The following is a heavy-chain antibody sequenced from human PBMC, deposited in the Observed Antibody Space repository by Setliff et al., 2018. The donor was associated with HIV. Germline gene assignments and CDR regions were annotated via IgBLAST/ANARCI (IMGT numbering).Heavy chain of an antibody. D-gene: IGHD6-13*01. CDR1: GFTFNNVW. CDR2: IKSKIEGETR. CDR3: ITDYGSSSWYDY. J-gene: IGHJ4*02. V-gene: IGHV3-15*01. Sequence: PGGSLRLSCAASGFTFNNVWMSWVRQVPGKGLQWVGRIKSKIEGETRDYAAAVKGRFTISRDDSANTVYLQMHSMKTEDTAVYYCITDYGSSSWYDYWGQGTLVTVSS.